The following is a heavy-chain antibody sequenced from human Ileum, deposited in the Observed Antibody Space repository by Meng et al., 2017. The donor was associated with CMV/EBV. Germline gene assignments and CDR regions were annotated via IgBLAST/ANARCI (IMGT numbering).Heavy chain of an antibody. D-gene: IGHD3-3*01. CDR1: GYY. CDR3: ARVDRIQPALTSFGVVRGFDP. Sequence: GYYWSWIRQHPGKGLEWIGYIYYSGSTYYNPSLKSRVTISVDTSKNQFSMKLSSVTAADTAVYYCARVDRIQPALTSFGVVRGFDPWGQGTLVTVSS. CDR2: IYYSGST. J-gene: IGHJ5*02. V-gene: IGHV4-31*02.